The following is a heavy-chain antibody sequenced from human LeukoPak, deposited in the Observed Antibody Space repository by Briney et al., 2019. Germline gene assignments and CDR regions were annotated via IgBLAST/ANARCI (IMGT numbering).Heavy chain of an antibody. CDR1: GFTFSSNS. Sequence: GGSLRLSCAASGFTFSSNSMNWVRQAPGQGLEGVSSISSSSSYIYYADSVKGRFTISRDNAKNSLYLQMNSLRAEDTAVYYCARDASSSGGYSFDPWGQGTLVTVSS. V-gene: IGHV3-21*01. CDR3: ARDASSSGGYSFDP. J-gene: IGHJ5*02. D-gene: IGHD5-18*01. CDR2: ISSSSSYI.